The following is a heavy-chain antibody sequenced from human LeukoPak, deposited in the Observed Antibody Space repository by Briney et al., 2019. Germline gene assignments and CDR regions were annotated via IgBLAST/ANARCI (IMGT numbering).Heavy chain of an antibody. CDR3: ARLRDAAMIADY. J-gene: IGHJ4*02. Sequence: GESLKISCKGFGHSFTSYWITWVRQMPGKGLEWMGRIDPSDSYTNYSPSFQGHVTISADKSISTAYLQWSSLEASDSAIYFCARLRDAAMIADYWGQGTLVSVSS. CDR1: GHSFTSYW. V-gene: IGHV5-10-1*01. CDR2: IDPSDSYT. D-gene: IGHD5-18*01.